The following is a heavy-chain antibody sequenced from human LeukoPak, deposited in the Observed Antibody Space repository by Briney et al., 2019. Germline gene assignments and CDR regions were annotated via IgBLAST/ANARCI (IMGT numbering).Heavy chain of an antibody. Sequence: PGRSLRLSCAASGFTFSSYGMHWVRQAPGKGLEWVAVISYDGSNKYYADSVKGRFTISRDNSKNTLYLQMNSLRAEDTAVYYCAKLDDYGDSTTRPFDYWGQGTLVTVSS. CDR2: ISYDGSNK. J-gene: IGHJ4*02. V-gene: IGHV3-30*18. D-gene: IGHD4-17*01. CDR3: AKLDDYGDSTTRPFDY. CDR1: GFTFSSYG.